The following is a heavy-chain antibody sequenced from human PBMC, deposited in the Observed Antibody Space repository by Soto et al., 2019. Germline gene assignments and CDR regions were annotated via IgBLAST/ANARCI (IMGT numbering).Heavy chain of an antibody. CDR3: ARDNPYYDNSGYNWFDP. J-gene: IGHJ5*02. CDR1: GGSIGSYY. D-gene: IGHD3-22*01. CDR2: IYYSGST. Sequence: SETLSLTCTVSGGSIGSYYWSWIRQPPGKGLEWIGYIYYSGSTNYNPSLKSRVTISVDTSKNQFSLKLSSVTAADTAVYYCARDNPYYDNSGYNWFDPWGQGTLVTVSS. V-gene: IGHV4-59*01.